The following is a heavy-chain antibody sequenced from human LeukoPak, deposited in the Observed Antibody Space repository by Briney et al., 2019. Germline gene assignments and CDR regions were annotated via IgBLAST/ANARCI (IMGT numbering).Heavy chain of an antibody. D-gene: IGHD3-22*01. V-gene: IGHV3-30*04. CDR1: GFTFSTYA. CDR2: ISYDGRQN. CDR3: AREPYYYDSSGYGRFHFQH. J-gene: IGHJ1*01. Sequence: GRSLRLSCAASGFTFSTYAMIWVSQAPGKGLEWVAVISYDGRQNYYADSVKGRFTISRDNSKNTLYLQMNSLRAEDTAVYYCAREPYYYDSSGYGRFHFQHWGQGTLVTVSS.